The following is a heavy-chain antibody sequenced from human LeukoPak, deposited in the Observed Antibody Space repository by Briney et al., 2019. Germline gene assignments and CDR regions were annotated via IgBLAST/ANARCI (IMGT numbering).Heavy chain of an antibody. Sequence: ASVKVSCKASGYTFTSYAMNWVRQAPGQGLEWMGWINTNTGNPTYAQGFTGLFVFSLDTSVSTAYLQISSLKAEDTAVYYCARDAGTYYYDSSGYLIYWGQGTLVTVSS. D-gene: IGHD3-22*01. CDR1: GYTFTSYA. J-gene: IGHJ4*02. CDR2: INTNTGNP. CDR3: ARDAGTYYYDSSGYLIY. V-gene: IGHV7-4-1*02.